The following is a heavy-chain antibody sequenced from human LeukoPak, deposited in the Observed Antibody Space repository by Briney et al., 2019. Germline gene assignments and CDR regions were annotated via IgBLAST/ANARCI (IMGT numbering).Heavy chain of an antibody. CDR3: ARVIGWDEPFDL. V-gene: IGHV3-74*01. D-gene: IGHD1-26*01. Sequence: PGGSLRLSCAASGLIFSKYWMTWVRQAPGKGLVWVSRINTDGSSTNYADSVRGRFTVSRDNAKNTLYLQMDSLRVEDTAVYYCARVIGWDEPFDLWGHGTLVTVST. CDR1: GLIFSKYW. J-gene: IGHJ3*01. CDR2: INTDGSST.